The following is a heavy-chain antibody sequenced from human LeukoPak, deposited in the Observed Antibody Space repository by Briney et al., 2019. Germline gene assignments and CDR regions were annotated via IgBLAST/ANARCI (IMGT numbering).Heavy chain of an antibody. CDR2: IYSDGRT. Sequence: GGSLRLSCAASGLTVSTNYMAWVRQAPGKGLEWVSVIYSDGRTKYADSVEGRVTISRDNPTNTVYLQMNSLRPEDTAVFYCARGLPLVGHWEYFDYWGQGTLVTVFS. CDR3: ARGLPLVGHWEYFDY. V-gene: IGHV3-66*02. J-gene: IGHJ4*02. CDR1: GLTVSTNY. D-gene: IGHD3-9*01.